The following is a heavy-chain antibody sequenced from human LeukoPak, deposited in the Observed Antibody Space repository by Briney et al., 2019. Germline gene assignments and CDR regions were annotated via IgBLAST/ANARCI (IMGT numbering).Heavy chain of an antibody. D-gene: IGHD5-18*01. Sequence: ASVKVSCKASGYIFTGYYIHWVRQAPGQGLEWMAWIIPKSGATNYSQKFRDRVTVTSDTSTAYMDLSRLTSDDTAVYYCARDLRSGGVTYGQDSWGQGTLVTVSS. CDR1: GYIFTGYY. CDR2: IIPKSGAT. V-gene: IGHV1-2*02. J-gene: IGHJ4*02. CDR3: ARDLRSGGVTYGQDS.